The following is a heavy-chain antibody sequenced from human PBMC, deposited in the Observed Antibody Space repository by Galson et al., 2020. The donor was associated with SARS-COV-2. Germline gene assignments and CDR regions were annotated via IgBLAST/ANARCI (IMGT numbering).Heavy chain of an antibody. D-gene: IGHD2-21*02. CDR3: ARETLDWRGDRHYN. Sequence: GGSLRLSCAASGFSFSYYWMIWVRQAPGEGLEWVANIRPDSSQTYYADSVKGRFTVSRDNARNSLYLQMDNLRPEDTAVYYCARETLDWRGDRHYNWGQGTLVTVSS. CDR1: GFSFSYYW. V-gene: IGHV3-7*01. J-gene: IGHJ4*02. CDR2: IRPDSSQT.